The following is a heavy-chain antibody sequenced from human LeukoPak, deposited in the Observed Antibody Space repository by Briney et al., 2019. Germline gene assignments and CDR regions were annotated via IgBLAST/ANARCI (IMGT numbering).Heavy chain of an antibody. D-gene: IGHD2-15*01. CDR3: AKDPLGYCSGGSCYSVLFDY. V-gene: IGHV3-9*01. J-gene: IGHJ4*02. CDR1: GFTFDDYA. Sequence: PGGSLRLSCAASGFTFDDYAMHWVRQTPGKGLEWVSGISWNSGSIGYADSVEGRFTISRDNAKKFLYLQMNSLRAEDTAVYYCAKDPLGYCSGGSCYSVLFDYWGQGTLVTVSS. CDR2: ISWNSGSI.